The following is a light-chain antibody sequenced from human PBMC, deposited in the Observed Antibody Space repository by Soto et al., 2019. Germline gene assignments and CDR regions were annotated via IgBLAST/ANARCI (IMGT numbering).Light chain of an antibody. J-gene: IGKJ2*01. V-gene: IGKV3-20*01. CDR1: QSVTSAF. CDR3: QQYGRSSLMFT. CDR2: GAS. Sequence: ETVLTQSPGTLSLSPGERATLSCRASQSVTSAFLAWYQQKPGQAPRLLIYGASTRAAGVPDRFSGSGSGTDFTLTITRLEPEDFAVYYCQQYGRSSLMFTFGQGTKLGV.